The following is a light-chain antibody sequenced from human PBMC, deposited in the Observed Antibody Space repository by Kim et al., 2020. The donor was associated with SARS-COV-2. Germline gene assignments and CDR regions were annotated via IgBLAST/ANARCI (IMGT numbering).Light chain of an antibody. CDR3: SSYTSSSTYV. CDR1: SSDVGGYNY. J-gene: IGLJ1*01. CDR2: DVS. Sequence: QSASVSGSPGQSITISCTGTSSDVGGYNYVSWYQQHPGKAPKLMIYDVSKRPSGVSNRFSGSKSGNTASLTISGLQAEDEADYYCSSYTSSSTYVFGTGTNVTVL. V-gene: IGLV2-14*01.